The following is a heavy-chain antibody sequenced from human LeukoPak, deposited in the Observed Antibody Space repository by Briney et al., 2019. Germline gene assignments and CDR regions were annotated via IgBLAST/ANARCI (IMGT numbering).Heavy chain of an antibody. Sequence: GGSLRLSCGASGFTFSSSAMHWVRQGSGKGLEWVAYIAHSGKNKYYADSVRGRFTISRDNSKGSLYLQMNSLRADDTAVYYCAKDGSWSCTDWGQGTLV. CDR1: GFTFSSSA. J-gene: IGHJ4*02. D-gene: IGHD2-8*02. V-gene: IGHV3-30*02. CDR3: AKDGSWSCTD. CDR2: IAHSGKNK.